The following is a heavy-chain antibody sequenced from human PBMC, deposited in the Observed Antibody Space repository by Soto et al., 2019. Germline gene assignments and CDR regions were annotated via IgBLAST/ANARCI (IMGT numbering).Heavy chain of an antibody. V-gene: IGHV1-8*01. CDR3: ARGYDFWSGFGMDV. J-gene: IGHJ6*02. CDR2: MNPNSGNT. Sequence: GASVKVSCKASGYTFTSYDINWARQATGQGLEWMGWMNPNSGNTGYAQKFQGRVTMTRNTSISTAYMELSSLRSEDTAVYYCARGYDFWSGFGMDVWGQGTTVTVSS. D-gene: IGHD3-3*01. CDR1: GYTFTSYD.